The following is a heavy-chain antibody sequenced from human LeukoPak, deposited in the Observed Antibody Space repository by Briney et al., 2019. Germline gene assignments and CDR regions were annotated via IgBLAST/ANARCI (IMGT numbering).Heavy chain of an antibody. Sequence: GGSLRLSCAASGFTFSSYWMSWARQAPGKGLEWVANIKQDGSEKYYVGSVKGRFTISRDNAKNSLYLQMNSLRAEDTAVYYCARDWGLWFGELSGEDYWGQGTLVTVSS. D-gene: IGHD3-10*01. J-gene: IGHJ4*02. CDR3: ARDWGLWFGELSGEDY. CDR1: GFTFSSYW. CDR2: IKQDGSEK. V-gene: IGHV3-7*03.